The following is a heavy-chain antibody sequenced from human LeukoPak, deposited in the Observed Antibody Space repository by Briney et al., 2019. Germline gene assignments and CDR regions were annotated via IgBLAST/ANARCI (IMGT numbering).Heavy chain of an antibody. CDR1: GFTFSSYS. Sequence: PGGSLRLSCAASGFTFSSYSMNWVRQAPGKGLEWVSYISSSSSTIYYADSVKGRFTISRDNAKNSLYLQMNSLRAEDTAVYYCARTIRKWRSLSGVDVWGKGTTVTVSS. CDR2: ISSSSSTI. J-gene: IGHJ6*04. D-gene: IGHD2-15*01. V-gene: IGHV3-48*01. CDR3: ARTIRKWRSLSGVDV.